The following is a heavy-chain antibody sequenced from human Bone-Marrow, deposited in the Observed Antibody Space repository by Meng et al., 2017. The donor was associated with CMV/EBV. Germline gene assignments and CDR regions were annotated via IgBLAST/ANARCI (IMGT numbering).Heavy chain of an antibody. Sequence: ASVKVSCKASGYTFTGYYMHWVRQAPGQGLEWMGWINPNSSGTNYAQKFQGRVTMTRDTSISTAYMELSRLRSDDTAVYYCARGYAFITMVRGVIPYFDYWGQGTLVTVSS. J-gene: IGHJ4*02. V-gene: IGHV1-2*02. CDR3: ARGYAFITMVRGVIPYFDY. D-gene: IGHD3-10*01. CDR2: INPNSSGT. CDR1: GYTFTGYY.